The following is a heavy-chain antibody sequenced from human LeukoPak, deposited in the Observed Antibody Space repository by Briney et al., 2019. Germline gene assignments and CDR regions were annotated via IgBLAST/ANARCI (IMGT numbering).Heavy chain of an antibody. V-gene: IGHV3-23*01. J-gene: IGHJ4*02. D-gene: IGHD6-13*01. CDR1: GFTFRSYV. CDR3: AKVSQWGNSRWYEGD. CDR2: ISADGPT. Sequence: AGGSLRLSCAASGFTFRSYVMSWVRLAPGKGLDWVSSISADGPTYYADSVKGGFTISRDNSKNTLYLQMNSLRGEDTAVYYCAKVSQWGNSRWYEGDWGQGTLVTVSS.